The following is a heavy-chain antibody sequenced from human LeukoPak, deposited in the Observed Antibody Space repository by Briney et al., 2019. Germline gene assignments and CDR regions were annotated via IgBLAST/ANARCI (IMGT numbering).Heavy chain of an antibody. CDR3: AREVIAAAGTCWFDP. V-gene: IGHV3-11*05. D-gene: IGHD6-13*01. J-gene: IGHJ5*02. CDR1: GFTFSDYY. Sequence: GGSLRLSCAASGFTFSDYYMSWIRQAPGKGLERVSYISSSSSYTNYADSVKGRFTISRDNAKNPLYLQMNSLRAEDTAVYYCAREVIAAAGTCWFDPWGQGTLVTVSS. CDR2: ISSSSSYT.